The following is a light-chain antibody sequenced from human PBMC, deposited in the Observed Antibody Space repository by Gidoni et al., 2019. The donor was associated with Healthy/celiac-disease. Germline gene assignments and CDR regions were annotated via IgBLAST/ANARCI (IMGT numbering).Light chain of an antibody. CDR3: MQALQTPIT. V-gene: IGKV2-28*01. Sequence: DIVMTQSPLSLPVTPGEPASISCRSSQSLLHSNGYNYLDWYLQKPGQSPQLLIYLGSTRASGGPHRFSGSGSCTDFTLKTSSVEAQDVGVYYCMQALQTPITFGQGTRLEIK. J-gene: IGKJ5*01. CDR2: LGS. CDR1: QSLLHSNGYNY.